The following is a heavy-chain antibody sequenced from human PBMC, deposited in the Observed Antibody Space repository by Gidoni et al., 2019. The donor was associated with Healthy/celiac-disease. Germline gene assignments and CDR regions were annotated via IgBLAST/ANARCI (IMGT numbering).Heavy chain of an antibody. Sequence: EVQLVESGGGLVKPGGSLRLSCAASGFTFSSSSMTWVRQAPGKGLEWVSSISSSSSYIYYADSVKGRFTISRDNAKNSLYLQMNSLRAEDTAVYYCAREGAPYDFWSGYFKGWFDPWGQGTLVTVSS. V-gene: IGHV3-21*01. J-gene: IGHJ5*02. D-gene: IGHD3-3*01. CDR3: AREGAPYDFWSGYFKGWFDP. CDR2: ISSSSSYI. CDR1: GFTFSSSS.